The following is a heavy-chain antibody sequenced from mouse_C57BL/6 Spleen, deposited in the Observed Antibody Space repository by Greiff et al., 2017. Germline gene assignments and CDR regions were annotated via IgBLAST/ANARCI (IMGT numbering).Heavy chain of an antibody. D-gene: IGHD2-3*01. CDR3: ASSIYDGYHHAMDY. CDR1: GYTFTSYW. CDR2: IDPSDSYT. V-gene: IGHV1-69*01. J-gene: IGHJ4*01. Sequence: VQLQQPGAELVMPGASVKLSCKVSGYTFTSYWMHWVKQRPGQGLEWIGEIDPSDSYTNYNQKFKGKSTLTVDKSTSTAYMQLSSLTSEDSAVYDCASSIYDGYHHAMDYWGQGTSVTVSS.